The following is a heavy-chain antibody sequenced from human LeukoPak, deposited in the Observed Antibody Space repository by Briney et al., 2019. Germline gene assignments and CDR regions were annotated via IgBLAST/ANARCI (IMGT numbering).Heavy chain of an antibody. CDR1: GFALSSHW. V-gene: IGHV3-7*01. Sequence: GGSLRLSCAASGFALSSHWMSWVRQAPGKGLEWVANIKQDGSEKYYVDSVKGRFTISRDNAENSLYLQMNGLRAEDTAVYYCARELVRRRWTTTFSMDVWGQGTTVTVSS. CDR3: ARELVRRRWTTTFSMDV. D-gene: IGHD2/OR15-2a*01. CDR2: IKQDGSEK. J-gene: IGHJ6*02.